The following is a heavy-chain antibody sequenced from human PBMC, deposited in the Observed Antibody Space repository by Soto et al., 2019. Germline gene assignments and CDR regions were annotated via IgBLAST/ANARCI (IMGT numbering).Heavy chain of an antibody. CDR2: IYYSGST. Sequence: PSETLSLTCTVSGGSISRSNYYWSWIRQPPGKGLEWIGYIYYSGSTYYNPSLKSRVTISVDTSKNQFSLKLNSVTAADTAVYYCARHYADYGDDPKRFDPWGQGTLVTVSS. V-gene: IGHV4-30-4*01. CDR3: ARHYADYGDDPKRFDP. CDR1: GGSISRSNYY. D-gene: IGHD4-17*01. J-gene: IGHJ5*02.